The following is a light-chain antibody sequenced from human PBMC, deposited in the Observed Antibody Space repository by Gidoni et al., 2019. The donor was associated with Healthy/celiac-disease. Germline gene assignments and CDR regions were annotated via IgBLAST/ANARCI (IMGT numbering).Light chain of an antibody. Sequence: QSVLTHPPSASCTSQQRVTLSCSGSSSNVGSNTVNCYHQLPVTPPKLLISSNNQRPSGVPARFSGSKSGTSPSLAISGLQYEDEADYYCAAWDDSLNGWVFGGGTKLTVL. V-gene: IGLV1-44*01. CDR3: AAWDDSLNGWV. CDR2: SNN. CDR1: SSNVGSNT. J-gene: IGLJ3*02.